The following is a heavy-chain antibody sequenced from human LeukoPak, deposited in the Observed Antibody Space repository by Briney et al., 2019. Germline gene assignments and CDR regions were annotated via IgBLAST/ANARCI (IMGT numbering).Heavy chain of an antibody. D-gene: IGHD7-27*01. CDR3: ARDPQDWGSYHFDY. Sequence: ASVKVSCKVSGYTLTELSMHWVRQAPGKGLEWMGGFDPEDGETIYAQKFQGRVTMTEDTSTDTAYMELSSLRSEDTAVYYCARDPQDWGSYHFDYWGQGTLVTVSS. J-gene: IGHJ4*02. V-gene: IGHV1-24*01. CDR1: GYTLTELS. CDR2: FDPEDGET.